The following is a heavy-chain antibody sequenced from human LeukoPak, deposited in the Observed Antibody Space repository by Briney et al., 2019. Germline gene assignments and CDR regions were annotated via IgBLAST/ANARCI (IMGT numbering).Heavy chain of an antibody. J-gene: IGHJ4*02. CDR3: ARVGVDYSGNIIKYYFDY. CDR2: INHSGST. D-gene: IGHD4-23*01. CDR1: GGSFSGYY. V-gene: IGHV4-34*01. Sequence: QSSETLSLTCAVYGGSFSGYYWSWIRQPPGKGLEWIGEINHSGSTNYNPSLKSRVIISVDTSKNQFSLKLSPVIAADTAVYYCARVGVDYSGNIIKYYFDYWGQGTLVTVSS.